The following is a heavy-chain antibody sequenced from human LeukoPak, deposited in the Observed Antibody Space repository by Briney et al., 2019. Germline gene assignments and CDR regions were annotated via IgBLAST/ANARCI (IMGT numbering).Heavy chain of an antibody. CDR1: GGSFSGYY. V-gene: IGHV4-34*01. Sequence: PSETLSLTCAVYGGSFSGYYWSWIRQPPGKGLEWIGEINHSGSTNYNPSLKSRVTISVDTSKNQFSLKLSSVTAADTAVYYCARGRDGYNSKVDYRGQGTLVTVSS. D-gene: IGHD5-24*01. CDR3: ARGRDGYNSKVDY. CDR2: INHSGST. J-gene: IGHJ4*02.